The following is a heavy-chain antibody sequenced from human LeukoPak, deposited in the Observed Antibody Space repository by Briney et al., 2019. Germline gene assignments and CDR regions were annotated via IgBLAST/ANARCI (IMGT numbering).Heavy chain of an antibody. J-gene: IGHJ6*02. CDR1: GFTFRDHY. CDR3: TRGATEATRYYYGLDV. D-gene: IGHD5-12*01. CDR2: TRNKPKGYTT. Sequence: GGSLRLSCAASGFTFRDHYMDWVRQAPGKGLEWVGRTRNKPKGYTTEYAASVRGRFTISRDDSKNSLYLQMSSLKTEDTAVYYCTRGATEATRYYYGLDVWGQGTTVTVSS. V-gene: IGHV3-72*01.